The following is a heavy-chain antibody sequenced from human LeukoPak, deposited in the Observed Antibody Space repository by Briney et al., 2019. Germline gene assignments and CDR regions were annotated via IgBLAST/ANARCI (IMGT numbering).Heavy chain of an antibody. J-gene: IGHJ4*02. D-gene: IGHD3-3*01. CDR3: ARPPYD. V-gene: IGHV4-4*07. Sequence: SETLSLTCTVSGDSISSYYWSWIRHPAGKGLEWIGRIYSSGSTDYNPSLKSRVTISVDTSKNQFSLKLSSVTAADTAVYYCARPPYDWGQGTLVTVSS. CDR2: IYSSGST. CDR1: GDSISSYY.